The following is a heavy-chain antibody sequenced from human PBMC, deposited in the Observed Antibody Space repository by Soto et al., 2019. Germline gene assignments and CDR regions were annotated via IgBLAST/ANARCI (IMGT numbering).Heavy chain of an antibody. J-gene: IGHJ4*02. Sequence: SGPTLVNPTQTLTLTCTFSGFSLSTGGVGVGWIRQPPGKALEWLALIDWDDDKYYSTSLKTRLTISKSTSKNQVGLTMTNMDPVDTATYYCARYYYDSSGHQNFDYWGQGTLVTVSS. D-gene: IGHD3-22*01. CDR3: ARYYYDSSGHQNFDY. CDR1: GFSLSTGGVG. CDR2: IDWDDDK. V-gene: IGHV2-70*01.